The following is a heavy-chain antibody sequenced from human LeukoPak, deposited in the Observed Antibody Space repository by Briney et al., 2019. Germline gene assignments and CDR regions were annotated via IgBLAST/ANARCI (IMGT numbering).Heavy chain of an antibody. CDR2: TSSSSSYI. D-gene: IGHD2-2*01. CDR1: GFTFSSYS. J-gene: IGHJ4*02. Sequence: GGSLRLSCAASGFTFSSYSMNWVRQAPGKGLEWVSSTSSSSSYIYYADSVKGRFTISRDNAKNSLYLQMNSLRAEDTAVYYCARSSVPAAEIDYWGQGTLVTVSS. V-gene: IGHV3-21*01. CDR3: ARSSVPAAEIDY.